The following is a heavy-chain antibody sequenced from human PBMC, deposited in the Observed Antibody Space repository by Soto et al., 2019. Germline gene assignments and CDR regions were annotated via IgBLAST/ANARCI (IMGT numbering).Heavy chain of an antibody. V-gene: IGHV4-59*01. Sequence: QVQLQESGPGLVKPSATLSLTCTVSGGSISSYYWSWIRQPPGKGLEWIGYSYYSRSTNYSPSLKIRVTISVDTSQNQFSLKRSPVTAEDTAVYYWAREGGAAAGTGWWFDPWGQGTLLTVSS. CDR2: SYYSRST. CDR3: AREGGAAAGTGWWFDP. D-gene: IGHD6-13*01. CDR1: GGSISSYY. J-gene: IGHJ5*02.